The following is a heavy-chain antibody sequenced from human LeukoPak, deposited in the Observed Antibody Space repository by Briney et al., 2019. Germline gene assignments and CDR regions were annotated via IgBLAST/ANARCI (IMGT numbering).Heavy chain of an antibody. CDR2: IFYSGRT. J-gene: IGHJ4*02. CDR3: AGTIVVVTAILSQIDY. CDR1: GGSFSGYY. Sequence: SETLSLTCAVYGGSFSGYYWSWIRQPPGKGLEWIGSIFYSGRTYYNPSLKSRVTISVDTSKNQFSLELSSVTAADTAVYYCAGTIVVVTAILSQIDYWGQGTLVTVSS. D-gene: IGHD2-21*02. V-gene: IGHV4-34*12.